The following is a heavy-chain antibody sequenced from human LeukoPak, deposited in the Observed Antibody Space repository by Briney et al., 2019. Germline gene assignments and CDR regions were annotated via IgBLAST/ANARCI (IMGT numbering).Heavy chain of an antibody. V-gene: IGHV1-2*02. CDR3: AGDLTGHHYTFFDY. CDR1: GYTFTGYH. J-gene: IGHJ4*02. Sequence: ASVKVSCKTTGYTFTGYHLHWVRQAPGQWLEWMAWIQSDSGDTNYAQKFQGRVTVTRDKFTRTSYIEVDRLSSDDTAVYYRAGDLTGHHYTFFDYWGQGTLVTVSS. CDR2: IQSDSGDT. D-gene: IGHD3-16*02.